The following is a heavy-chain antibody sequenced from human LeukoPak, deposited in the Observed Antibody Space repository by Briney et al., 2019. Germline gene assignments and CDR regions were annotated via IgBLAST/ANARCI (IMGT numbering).Heavy chain of an antibody. CDR3: AKDIRDGYSYGEEAFDI. Sequence: GRSLRLSCAASGFTFDDYAMHWVRQAPGKGLEWVSGISGNSGSIGYADSVKGRFTISRDNAKNSLYLQMNSLRAEDTALYYCAKDIRDGYSYGEEAFDIWGQGTMVTVSS. V-gene: IGHV3-9*01. D-gene: IGHD5-18*01. CDR2: ISGNSGSI. CDR1: GFTFDDYA. J-gene: IGHJ3*02.